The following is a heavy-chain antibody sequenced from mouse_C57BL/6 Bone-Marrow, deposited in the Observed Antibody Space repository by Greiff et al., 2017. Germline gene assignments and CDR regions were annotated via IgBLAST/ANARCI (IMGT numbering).Heavy chain of an antibody. V-gene: IGHV1-76*01. Sequence: LVESGAELVRPGASVKLSCKASGYTFTDYYINWVKQRPGQGLEWIARIYPGSGNTYYNEKFKGKATLTAEKSSSTAYMQLSSLTSEDSAVYFCASGPYYFDYWGQGTTLTVSS. CDR2: IYPGSGNT. J-gene: IGHJ2*01. CDR3: ASGPYYFDY. CDR1: GYTFTDYY.